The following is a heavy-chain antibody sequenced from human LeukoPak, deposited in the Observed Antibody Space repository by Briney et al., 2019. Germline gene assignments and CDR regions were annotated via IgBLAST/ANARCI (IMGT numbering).Heavy chain of an antibody. CDR2: INPNSGGT. D-gene: IGHD5-12*01. V-gene: IGHV1-2*02. CDR1: GYTFTGYY. CDR3: AVGVATRTYNYYYYMDV. J-gene: IGHJ6*03. Sequence: ASVKVSCKASGYTFTGYYMHWVRQAPGQGLEWMGWINPNSGGTNYAQKFQGRVTMTRDTSISTAYMELSRLRSDDTAVYYCAVGVATRTYNYYYYMDVWGKGTTVTISS.